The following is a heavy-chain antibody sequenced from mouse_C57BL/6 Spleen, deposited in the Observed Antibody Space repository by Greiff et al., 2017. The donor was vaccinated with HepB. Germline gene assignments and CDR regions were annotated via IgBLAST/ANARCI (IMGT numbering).Heavy chain of an antibody. CDR3: ARESPGTWFAY. V-gene: IGHV3-6*01. CDR1: GYSITSGYY. CDR2: ISYDGSN. Sequence: DVKLQESGPGLVKPSQSLSLTCSVTGYSITSGYYWNWIRQFPGNKLEWMGYISYDGSNNYNPSLKNRISITRDTSKNQFFLKLNSVTTEDTATYYCARESPGTWFAYWGQGTLVTVSA. J-gene: IGHJ3*01.